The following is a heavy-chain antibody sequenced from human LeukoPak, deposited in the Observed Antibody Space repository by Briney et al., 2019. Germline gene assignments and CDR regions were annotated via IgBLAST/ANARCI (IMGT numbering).Heavy chain of an antibody. D-gene: IGHD2-21*02. Sequence: PSETLSLTCTVSGGSIGSNHWSWVRQPPGKGLEWIGYIFDSGSPNYKPALKSRVTISLDTSKNQVSLRLGSATAADTAIYCCARQDDNDWYFFVIWGQGTLVTVSS. J-gene: IGHJ4*02. V-gene: IGHV4-59*08. CDR1: GGSIGSNH. CDR3: ARQDDNDWYFFVI. CDR2: IFDSGSP.